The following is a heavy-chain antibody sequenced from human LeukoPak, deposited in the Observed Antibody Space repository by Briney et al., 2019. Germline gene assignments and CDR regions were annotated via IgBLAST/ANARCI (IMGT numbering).Heavy chain of an antibody. CDR1: GVTFSSYA. J-gene: IGHJ4*02. CDR3: ARVGFSYYDSSGYQYYFDY. CDR2: IIPIFGTA. V-gene: IGHV1-69*05. D-gene: IGHD3-22*01. Sequence: GASVKVSCKASGVTFSSYAISWVLQAPGQGLEWIGRIIPIFGTANYAQKFQGRVTITTDESTSTAYMELSSLRSEDTAVYYCARVGFSYYDSSGYQYYFDYWGQGTLVTVSS.